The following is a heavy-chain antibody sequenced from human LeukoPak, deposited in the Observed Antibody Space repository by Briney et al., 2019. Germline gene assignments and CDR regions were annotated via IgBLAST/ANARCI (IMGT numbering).Heavy chain of an antibody. CDR1: GCTFSSYA. CDR3: ASSSSIHIYGMDV. D-gene: IGHD2-2*01. V-gene: IGHV1-69*13. J-gene: IGHJ6*04. CDR2: IIPIFGTA. Sequence: ASVKVSCKASGCTFSSYAISWVRQAPGQGLEWMGGIIPIFGTANYAQKFQGRVTITADESTSTAYMELSSLRSEDTAVYYCASSSSIHIYGMDVWGKGTTVAVSS.